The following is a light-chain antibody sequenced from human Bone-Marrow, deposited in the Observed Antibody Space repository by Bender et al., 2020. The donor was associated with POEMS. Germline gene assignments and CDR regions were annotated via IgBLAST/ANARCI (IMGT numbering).Light chain of an antibody. Sequence: SYVLIQPPSVSVAPGQTARITCGGNSIGSKIVHWYQQKPGQAPVLVVYDDTDRPSGIPERFSGSNSGNTATLTISGTQAMDEAEYYCQAWDRSTVVFGGGTKVTVL. J-gene: IGLJ2*01. CDR3: QAWDRSTVV. CDR1: SIGSKI. CDR2: DDT. V-gene: IGLV3-21*02.